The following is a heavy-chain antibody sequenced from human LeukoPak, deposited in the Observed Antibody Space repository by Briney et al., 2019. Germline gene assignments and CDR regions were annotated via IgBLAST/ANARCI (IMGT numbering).Heavy chain of an antibody. V-gene: IGHV3-7*01. Sequence: GGSLRLSCAASGFSLSAYWMTWVRQAPGKGLEWVANINRDGSQKNHVDSVKGRFTISRDNAENSLFLQMNSLTAEDTAVYHCATGRSCTTCYLPDYWGQGTLVTVSS. CDR2: INRDGSQK. D-gene: IGHD2-2*01. CDR1: GFSLSAYW. CDR3: ATGRSCTTCYLPDY. J-gene: IGHJ4*02.